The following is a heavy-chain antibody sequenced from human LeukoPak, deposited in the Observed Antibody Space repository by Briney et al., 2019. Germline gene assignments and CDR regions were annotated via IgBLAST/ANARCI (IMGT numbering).Heavy chain of an antibody. V-gene: IGHV3-48*04. Sequence: PGGSLRLSCAASGFTFSSYGMHWVRQAPGKGLEWVSYISSSGSTIYYADSVKGRFTISRDNAKNSLCLQMNSLRAEDTAVYYCARAFFNSGSPGVDYWGQGTLVTVSS. CDR2: ISSSGSTI. CDR3: ARAFFNSGSPGVDY. D-gene: IGHD1-26*01. CDR1: GFTFSSYG. J-gene: IGHJ4*02.